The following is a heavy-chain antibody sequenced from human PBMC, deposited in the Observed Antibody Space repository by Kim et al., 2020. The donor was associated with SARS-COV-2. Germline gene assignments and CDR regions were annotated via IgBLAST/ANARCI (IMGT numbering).Heavy chain of an antibody. D-gene: IGHD2-2*03. J-gene: IGHJ4*02. CDR2: TYYRSKWFS. CDR1: GDTVSNNRAT. Sequence: SQTLSLTCAISGDTVSNNRATWNWIRQSPSRGLEWLGRTYYRSKWFSDYAVSVEGRITITPDTSKNQVSLHLNSVTPEDTAVYYCARDGFWDSWGQGTLVTVSS. CDR3: ARDGFWDS. V-gene: IGHV6-1*01.